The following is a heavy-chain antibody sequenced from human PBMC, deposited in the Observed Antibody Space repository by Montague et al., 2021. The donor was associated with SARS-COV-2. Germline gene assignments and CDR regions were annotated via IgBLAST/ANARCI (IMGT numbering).Heavy chain of an antibody. D-gene: IGHD3-9*01. CDR3: ARSRENYNILTGYPYYFDY. CDR2: IYYSGST. Sequence: SETLSLTCTVSGGSISRYYWNWIRQPPGKGLEWIAYIYYSGSTNYNPSXXSRATISVDTSKNQFSLKLSSVTAADTAVYYCARSRENYNILTGYPYYFDYWGQGTLVTVSS. V-gene: IGHV4-59*01. CDR1: GGSISRYY. J-gene: IGHJ4*02.